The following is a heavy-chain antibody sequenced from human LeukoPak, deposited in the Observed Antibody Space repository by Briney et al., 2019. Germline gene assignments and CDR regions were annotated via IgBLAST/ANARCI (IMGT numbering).Heavy chain of an antibody. CDR3: ARDPGSDGKDWYFDL. V-gene: IGHV3-21*01. J-gene: IGHJ2*01. Sequence: GGSLRLSCAASGFTFSRYDMNWVRQAPGKGLEWVSSISSSSTYIYYADSVKGRFTISRDNSKNSLYLQMNSLRAEDTAVYYCARDPGSDGKDWYFDLWGRGTLVTVSS. D-gene: IGHD6-25*01. CDR1: GFTFSRYD. CDR2: ISSSSTYI.